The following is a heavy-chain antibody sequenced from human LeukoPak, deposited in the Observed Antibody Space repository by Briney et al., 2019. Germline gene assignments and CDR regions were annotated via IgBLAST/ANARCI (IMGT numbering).Heavy chain of an antibody. J-gene: IGHJ6*02. V-gene: IGHV4-59*01. D-gene: IGHD3-22*01. CDR1: GGSISNYY. Sequence: SETLSLTCTVAGGSISNYYWSWIRQPPGKGLEWIGYIYYSGCTNYNPSLKSRVTISVDTSKNQFSLNLSSVTAADTAMYYCARDRSPEGYYDSSHWDYYHGMDVWGQGTTVTVSS. CDR2: IYYSGCT. CDR3: ARDRSPEGYYDSSHWDYYHGMDV.